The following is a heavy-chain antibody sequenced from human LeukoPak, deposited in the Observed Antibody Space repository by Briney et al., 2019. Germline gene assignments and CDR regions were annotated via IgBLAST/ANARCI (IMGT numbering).Heavy chain of an antibody. CDR3: ARYLAVAGTYWFDP. V-gene: IGHV4-59*01. CDR2: IYYSGST. CDR1: GGSISSYY. J-gene: IGHJ5*02. Sequence: NPSETLSLTCTVSGGSISSYYWSWIRQPPGKGLEWIGYIYYSGSTNYNPSLKSRVTISVDTSKNQFSLKLSSVTAADTAVYYCARYLAVAGTYWFDPWGQGTLVTASS. D-gene: IGHD6-19*01.